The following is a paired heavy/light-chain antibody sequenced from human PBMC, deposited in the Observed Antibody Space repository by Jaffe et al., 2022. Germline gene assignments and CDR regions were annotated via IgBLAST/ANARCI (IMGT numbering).Light chain of an antibody. CDR3: CSHTGNSYV. V-gene: IGLV2-11*01. J-gene: IGLJ1*01. CDR1: GSDVGAYNF. Sequence: QSALTQPRSVSGSPGQSVTISCSGTGSDVGAYNFVSWYQQHPGKAPKVMIYDVSKRPSGVPDRFSGSKSGNTASLTISGLQAEDEADYYCCSHTGNSYVFGSGTKVTVL. CDR2: DVS.
Heavy chain of an antibody. CDR3: AGEEASNDANWFDP. V-gene: IGHV3-23*01. J-gene: IGHJ5*02. CDR1: GFSFSNYD. Sequence: EVQLLESGGGLVQPGESLRLSCAASGFSFSNYDMHWVRQAPGEGLEWVAVINPSGHWTNYADSVKGRFTISRDNFKNTLYLQMISLRVEDTALYYCAGEEASNDANWFDPWGQGTLVTVSS. CDR2: INPSGHWT.